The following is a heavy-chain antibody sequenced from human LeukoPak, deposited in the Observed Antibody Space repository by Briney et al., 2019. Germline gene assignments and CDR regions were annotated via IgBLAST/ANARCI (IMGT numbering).Heavy chain of an antibody. D-gene: IGHD6-13*01. CDR1: GGSISSGSYY. CDR2: IYTSGST. CDR3: ARRSSSSWYRGPGYWYFDL. V-gene: IGHV4-61*02. J-gene: IGHJ2*01. Sequence: SETLSLTCTVSGGSISSGSYYWSWIRQPAGKGLEWIGRIYTSGSTNYNPSLKSRVTISVDTSKNQFSLKLSSVTAADTAVYYCARRSSSSWYRGPGYWYFDLWGRGTLVTVSS.